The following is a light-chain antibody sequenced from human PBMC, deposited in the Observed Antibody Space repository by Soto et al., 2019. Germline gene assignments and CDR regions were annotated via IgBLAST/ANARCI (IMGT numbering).Light chain of an antibody. CDR3: CSYARSSTYV. V-gene: IGLV2-23*01. CDR1: SSDVGSYNL. Sequence: QSALTQPASVSGSPGQSITISCTGTSSDVGSYNLVSWYQQHPGKAPKLIIYEGSKRPSGVSNRFSGSKSGNTASLTISGLQAEDEADYYCCSYARSSTYVFGTGTKLTVL. J-gene: IGLJ1*01. CDR2: EGS.